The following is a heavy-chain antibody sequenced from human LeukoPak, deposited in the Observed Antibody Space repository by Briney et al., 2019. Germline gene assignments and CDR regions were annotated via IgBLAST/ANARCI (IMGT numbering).Heavy chain of an antibody. CDR2: TYYRSKWYS. CDR3: VRGGQGDGYSADEAFDI. V-gene: IGHV6-1*01. Sequence: SQTLSLTCAISGDSVSANGAACNWIRQSPSRGLEWLGRTYYRSKWYSDYAVSVKSRITINPDTSKNQFSLQLNSVTPEDTAVYYCVRGGQGDGYSADEAFDIWGQGTMATVSS. D-gene: IGHD5-24*01. J-gene: IGHJ3*02. CDR1: GDSVSANGAA.